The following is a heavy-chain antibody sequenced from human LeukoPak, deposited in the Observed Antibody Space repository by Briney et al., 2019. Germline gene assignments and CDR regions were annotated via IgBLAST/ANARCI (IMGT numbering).Heavy chain of an antibody. J-gene: IGHJ4*02. Sequence: GGSLRLSCAASGFTFSSYAMTWVRQAPGKGLEWVSSISSRSSYIYYADSVKGRFTISRDNSKNTLYLQMNSLRAEDTAVYYCANDYYGSGSFSSLDYWGQGTLVTVSS. CDR3: ANDYYGSGSFSSLDY. CDR1: GFTFSSYA. CDR2: ISSRSSYI. V-gene: IGHV3-21*04. D-gene: IGHD3-10*01.